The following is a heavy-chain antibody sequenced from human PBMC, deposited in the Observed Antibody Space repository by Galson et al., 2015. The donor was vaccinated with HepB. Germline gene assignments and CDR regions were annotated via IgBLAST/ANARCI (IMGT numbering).Heavy chain of an antibody. V-gene: IGHV1-24*01. CDR1: GYTLTELS. CDR2: FDPEDGET. CDR3: ATDPSAVGATNFDY. Sequence: SVKVSCKVSGYTLTELSMHWVRQAPGKGLEWMGGFDPEDGETIYAQKFQGRVTMTEDTSTDTAYMELSSLRSEDTAVYYCATDPSAVGATNFDYWGQGTLVTVSS. J-gene: IGHJ4*02. D-gene: IGHD1-26*01.